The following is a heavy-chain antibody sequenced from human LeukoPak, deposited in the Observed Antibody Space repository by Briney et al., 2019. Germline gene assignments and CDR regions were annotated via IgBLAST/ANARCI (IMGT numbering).Heavy chain of an antibody. J-gene: IGHJ4*02. D-gene: IGHD3-22*01. V-gene: IGHV4-4*07. Sequence: PSETLSLTCTVSGGSITGYYWNWIRQPAGQGLEWLGRVYSSGVGIYNPSLTSRVTMSVDTSKNQFSLKLTSLTAADTAVYYCAREEFLHEIDSSGYFVYWGQGTLVTVSS. CDR2: VYSSGVG. CDR1: GGSITGYY. CDR3: AREEFLHEIDSSGYFVY.